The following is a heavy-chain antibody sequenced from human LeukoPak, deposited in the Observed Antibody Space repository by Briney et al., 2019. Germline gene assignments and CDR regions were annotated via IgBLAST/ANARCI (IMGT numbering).Heavy chain of an antibody. CDR2: IYTSGST. CDR3: AKDPDGRIAVAAH. J-gene: IGHJ4*02. Sequence: GGSLRLSCVASGFTVSSNYMSWVRQAPGKGLEWVSVIYTSGSTHYADSVKGRFTISRDNSKNTLYLQMNSLRAEDTAVYYCAKDPDGRIAVAAHWGQGTLVTVSS. D-gene: IGHD6-19*01. CDR1: GFTVSSNY. V-gene: IGHV3-66*03.